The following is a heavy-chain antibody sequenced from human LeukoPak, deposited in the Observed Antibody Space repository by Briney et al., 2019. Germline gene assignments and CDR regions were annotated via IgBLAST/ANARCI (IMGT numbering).Heavy chain of an antibody. CDR3: AKVPPLWFGELLVFDY. J-gene: IGHJ4*02. CDR2: ISGSGGST. Sequence: GGSLRLSCAASGFTFSSYAMSWVRQGPGKGLEWVSAISGSGGSTYYADSVKGRFTISRDNSKNTLYLQMNSLRAEDTAVYYCAKVPPLWFGELLVFDYWGQGTLVTVSS. D-gene: IGHD3-10*01. V-gene: IGHV3-23*01. CDR1: GFTFSSYA.